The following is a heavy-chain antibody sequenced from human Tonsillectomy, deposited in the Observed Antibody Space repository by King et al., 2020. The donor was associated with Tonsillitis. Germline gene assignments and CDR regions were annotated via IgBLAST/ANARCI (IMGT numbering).Heavy chain of an antibody. CDR1: GGSISSGDYY. CDR2: IYYSGST. J-gene: IGHJ5*02. CDR3: AVDYDSSGYYYVHWVDP. Sequence: QLQESGPGLVKPSQTLSLTCTVSGGSISSGDYYWSWIRQPPGKGLEWIGYIYYSGSTYYNPSLKSRVTISVDTSKNQFSLKLSSVTAADTAVYYCAVDYDSSGYYYVHWVDPWGQGTLVTVSS. D-gene: IGHD3-22*01. V-gene: IGHV4-30-4*01.